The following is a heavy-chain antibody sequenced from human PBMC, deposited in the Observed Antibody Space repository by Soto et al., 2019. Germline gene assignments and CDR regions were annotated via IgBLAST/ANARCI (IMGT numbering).Heavy chain of an antibody. Sequence: QVQLQESGPGLVKPSQTLTLTCTVSGDSISSGDYYWTWIRQPPGKGLEWIGFVHYSGTIYYSPSLKNRLTISLDTSKNQLSLTLSSVTATDTAVYYCARGGVSPMYNWFGPWGQGTLVTVSS. CDR1: GDSISSGDYY. J-gene: IGHJ5*02. CDR2: VHYSGTI. CDR3: ARGGVSPMYNWFGP. V-gene: IGHV4-30-4*08. D-gene: IGHD6-13*01.